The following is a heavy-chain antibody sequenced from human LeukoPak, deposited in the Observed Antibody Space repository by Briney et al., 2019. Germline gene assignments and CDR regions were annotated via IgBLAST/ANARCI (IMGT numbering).Heavy chain of an antibody. D-gene: IGHD4-17*01. V-gene: IGHV3-15*01. Sequence: GGSLRLSCAASGFTFSNACMRWVRQAPGKGLEWVGRIKSKTDGGTTDYAAPVKGRFTISRDNSKNTLYLQMNSLKAEDTAVYYCTTGPDYGDYSYFDYWGQGTLVTVSS. CDR2: IKSKTDGGTT. CDR3: TTGPDYGDYSYFDY. CDR1: GFTFSNAC. J-gene: IGHJ4*02.